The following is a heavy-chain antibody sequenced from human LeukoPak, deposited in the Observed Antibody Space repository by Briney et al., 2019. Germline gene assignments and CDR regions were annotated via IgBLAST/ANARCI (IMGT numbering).Heavy chain of an antibody. CDR3: PTSSGWYLHNDN. CDR1: WFTFSGSA. Sequence: GGSLRLSCAASWFTFSGSAMHCVRQASGKGREGVGRSISKANNYATEYGVSRKGRFTISRDDSKNTVYLQMNRLNTEETAVYYCPTSSGWYLHNDNWGQGTQVTVSS. V-gene: IGHV3-73*01. J-gene: IGHJ4*02. D-gene: IGHD6-19*01. CDR2: SISKANNYAT.